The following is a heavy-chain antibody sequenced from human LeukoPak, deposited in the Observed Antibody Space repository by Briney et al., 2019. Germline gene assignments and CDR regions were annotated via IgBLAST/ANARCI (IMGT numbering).Heavy chain of an antibody. CDR1: GYTFTGYY. Sequence: ASVKVSCKASGYTFTGYYMHWVRQAPGQGLEWMGWINPNSGGTNYAQKFQGWVTMTRDTSISTAYMELSRLRSDDTAVYYCARLGPASSGWPESFDYWGQGTLVTVSS. J-gene: IGHJ4*02. CDR2: INPNSGGT. CDR3: ARLGPASSGWPESFDY. D-gene: IGHD6-19*01. V-gene: IGHV1-2*04.